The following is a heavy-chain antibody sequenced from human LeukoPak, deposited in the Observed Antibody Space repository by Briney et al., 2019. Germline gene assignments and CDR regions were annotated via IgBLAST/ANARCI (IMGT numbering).Heavy chain of an antibody. Sequence: PGGSLRLSCAASEFSVGSNYMTWVRQAPGKGLEWVSYISSSGTTIYYADSVKGRFTISRDNAKKSLYLQMNSLRVEDTAVYYCVRDRAPHYSTSPQGAFDIWGQGTMVTVSS. CDR2: ISSSGTTI. J-gene: IGHJ3*02. CDR3: VRDRAPHYSTSPQGAFDI. CDR1: EFSVGSNY. V-gene: IGHV3-11*04. D-gene: IGHD6-6*01.